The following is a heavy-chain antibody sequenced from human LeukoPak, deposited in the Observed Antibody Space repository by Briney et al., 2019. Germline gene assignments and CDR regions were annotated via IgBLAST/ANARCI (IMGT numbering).Heavy chain of an antibody. CDR2: INPNSGGT. J-gene: IGHJ4*02. V-gene: IGHV1-2*02. Sequence: GASVKVSCKASGYTFTGYYMHWVRQAPGQGLEWMGWINPNSGGTNYAQKFQGRVTMTRDTSISTAYMELSRLRSDDTPVYYCARVRRWLHNGLDYWGQGTLVTVSS. CDR3: ARVRRWLHNGLDY. D-gene: IGHD5-24*01. CDR1: GYTFTGYY.